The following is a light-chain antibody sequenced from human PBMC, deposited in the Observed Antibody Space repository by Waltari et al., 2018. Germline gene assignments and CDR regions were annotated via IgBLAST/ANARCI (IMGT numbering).Light chain of an antibody. CDR3: SSYISSSTLEV. CDR1: SSAVGPYNY. Sequence: QSALTQPASVSGSPGQSITIPSTGTSSAVGPYNYVSWYQQHPGKAPKLMIFDVSNRPSGVSNRFSGSKSGNTASLTISGLQAEDEADYYCSSYISSSTLEVFGGGTSLTVL. CDR2: DVS. V-gene: IGLV2-14*03. J-gene: IGLJ2*01.